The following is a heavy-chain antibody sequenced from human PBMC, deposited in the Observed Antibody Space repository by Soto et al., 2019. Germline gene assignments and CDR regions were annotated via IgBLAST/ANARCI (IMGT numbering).Heavy chain of an antibody. Sequence: SVKVSCKASGGTFSSYAISWVRQAPGQGLEWMGGIIPIFGTANYAQKFQGRVTITADESTSTAYMELSSLRSEDTAVYYCARSRPVGPDAFDIWGKGTMVTVSS. CDR3: ARSRPVGPDAFDI. J-gene: IGHJ3*02. CDR2: IIPIFGTA. V-gene: IGHV1-69*13. D-gene: IGHD1-26*01. CDR1: GGTFSSYA.